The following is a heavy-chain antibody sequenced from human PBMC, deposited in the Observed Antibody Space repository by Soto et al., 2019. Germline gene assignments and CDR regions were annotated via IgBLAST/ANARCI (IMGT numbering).Heavy chain of an antibody. Sequence: TSETLSLTCAVYGGSFSGYYWSWIRQPPGKGLEWIGGINHSGSTNYNPSLKSRVTISVDTSKNQFSLKLSSVTAADTAVYYCVEPRYGMDVWGQGTTVTVSS. CDR3: VEPRYGMDV. CDR1: GGSFSGYY. V-gene: IGHV4-34*01. J-gene: IGHJ6*02. CDR2: INHSGST.